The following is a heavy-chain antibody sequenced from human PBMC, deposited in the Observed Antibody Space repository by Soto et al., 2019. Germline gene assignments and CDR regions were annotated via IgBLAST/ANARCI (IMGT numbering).Heavy chain of an antibody. V-gene: IGHV4-39*01. J-gene: IGHJ5*02. CDR2: IYYSGST. CDR3: ATIKRITIFGVVPPNWFDP. CDR1: GGSISSSSYY. Sequence: PSETLSLTCTVSGGSISSSSYYWGWIRQPPGKGLEGIGSIYYSGSTYYNPSLKSRVTIYVDTSKNQFSLKLSSVTAADTAVYYCATIKRITIFGVVPPNWFDPWGQGTLVTVSS. D-gene: IGHD3-3*01.